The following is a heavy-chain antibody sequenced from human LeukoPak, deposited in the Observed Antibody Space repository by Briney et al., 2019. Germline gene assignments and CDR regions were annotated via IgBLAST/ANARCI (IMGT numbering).Heavy chain of an antibody. D-gene: IGHD3-10*01. V-gene: IGHV3-43*01. CDR2: ISLDGAST. Sequence: RGSLRLSCAASGFIFDDYSMHWVRQAPGKGLEWVSLISLDGASTYYADSVKGRFTISRDNNKNSLYLQMNSLRTEDTALYYCAKDMSRTYYGYFDYWGQGTLVTVSS. J-gene: IGHJ4*02. CDR1: GFIFDDYS. CDR3: AKDMSRTYYGYFDY.